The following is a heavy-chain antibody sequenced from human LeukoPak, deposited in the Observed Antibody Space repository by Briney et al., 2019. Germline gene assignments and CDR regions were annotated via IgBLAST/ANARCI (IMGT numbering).Heavy chain of an antibody. CDR1: GFTFSSYS. J-gene: IGHJ6*04. Sequence: PGGSLRLSCVASGFTFSSYSMNWVRQAPGKGLEWVSSITSSSSSIYYSDSLKGRFTISRDNAKNSLYLQMSSLRAEDTAVYYCATAYYYGSGSYNYYYYGMDAWGKGTTVTVSS. V-gene: IGHV3-21*01. CDR3: ATAYYYGSGSYNYYYYGMDA. D-gene: IGHD3-10*01. CDR2: ITSSSSSI.